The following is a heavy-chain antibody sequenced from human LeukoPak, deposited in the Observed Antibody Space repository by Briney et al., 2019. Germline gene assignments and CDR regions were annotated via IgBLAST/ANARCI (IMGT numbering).Heavy chain of an antibody. CDR2: INHSGST. D-gene: IGHD3-22*01. CDR3: ARYSPLHRPYSSGYSSFDD. J-gene: IGHJ4*02. Sequence: SETLSLTCAVYGGSFSGYYWSWIRQPPGKGLEWIGEINHSGSTNYNPSLKSRVTISVDTSKNQFSLKLSSVTAADTAVYYCARYSPLHRPYSSGYSSFDDWGQGTLVTVSS. CDR1: GGSFSGYY. V-gene: IGHV4-34*01.